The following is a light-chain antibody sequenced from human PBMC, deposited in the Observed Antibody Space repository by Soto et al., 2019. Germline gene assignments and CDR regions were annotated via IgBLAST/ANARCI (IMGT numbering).Light chain of an antibody. Sequence: DIVMTQSPDSLAVSLGERATINCKSSQSVLYSSNNNNYVAWYQQRPGKPPKLLIYWTSIRDSGVPDRFSGSGSGTDFTLTIISLQAEDVAVYFCQQYYSPPLTFGGGTKVEIK. CDR3: QQYYSPPLT. V-gene: IGKV4-1*01. CDR2: WTS. J-gene: IGKJ4*01. CDR1: QSVLYSSNNNNY.